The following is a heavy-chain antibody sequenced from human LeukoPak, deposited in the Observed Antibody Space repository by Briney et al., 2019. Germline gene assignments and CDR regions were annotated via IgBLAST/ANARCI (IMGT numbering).Heavy chain of an antibody. CDR1: GGSISSNY. D-gene: IGHD3-22*01. Sequence: SDTLSLTCTVSGGSISSNYWSWIRQPPGEGLEWIGYIYYSGSTIYNPSLKSRVIISVDTSKNQFSLKLSSVTAADTAVYYCARRAYSSGYYYFDYWGQGTLVTVSS. V-gene: IGHV4-59*07. CDR2: IYYSGST. J-gene: IGHJ4*02. CDR3: ARRAYSSGYYYFDY.